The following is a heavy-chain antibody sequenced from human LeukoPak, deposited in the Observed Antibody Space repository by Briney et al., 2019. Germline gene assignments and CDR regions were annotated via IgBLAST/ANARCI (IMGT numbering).Heavy chain of an antibody. Sequence: SETLSLTCTVSGGSISSYYWSWIRQPAGKGLEWIGRIYTSGSTNYNPSLKSRVTMSVDTSKNQFSLKLSSVTAADTAVYYCARAVSGYHPGDYYYYYYMDVWGKGTTVTVS. V-gene: IGHV4-4*07. D-gene: IGHD3-22*01. J-gene: IGHJ6*03. CDR2: IYTSGST. CDR3: ARAVSGYHPGDYYYYYYMDV. CDR1: GGSISSYY.